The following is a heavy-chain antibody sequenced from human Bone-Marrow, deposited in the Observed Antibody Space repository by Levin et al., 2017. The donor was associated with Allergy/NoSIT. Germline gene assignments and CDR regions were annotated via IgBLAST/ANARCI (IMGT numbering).Heavy chain of an antibody. CDR1: GFTFSSYG. Sequence: GESLKISCAASGFTFSSYGMHWVRQAPGKGLEWVAVISYEGSIKYYADSVKGRFTISRDNSKNTLYLQMNSLRAEDTAVYYCAKDSGPGYYDSSGSWGALDVWGQGTMVTVSS. D-gene: IGHD3-22*01. CDR2: ISYEGSIK. J-gene: IGHJ3*01. V-gene: IGHV3-30*18. CDR3: AKDSGPGYYDSSGSWGALDV.